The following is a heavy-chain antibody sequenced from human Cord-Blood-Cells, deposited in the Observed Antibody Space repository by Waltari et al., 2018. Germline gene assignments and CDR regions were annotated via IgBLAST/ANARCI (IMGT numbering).Heavy chain of an antibody. D-gene: IGHD3-16*01. CDR1: GYTLTELS. J-gene: IGHJ3*02. CDR3: ATDWANGHAFDI. Sequence: QVQLVQSGAEGKKPGASVKVSCKVSGYTLTELSMPGVRQAPGKGLEWMGGFDPEDGETIYAQKFQGRVTMTEDTSTDTAYMELSSLRSEDTAVYYCATDWANGHAFDIWGQGTMVTVSS. V-gene: IGHV1-24*01. CDR2: FDPEDGET.